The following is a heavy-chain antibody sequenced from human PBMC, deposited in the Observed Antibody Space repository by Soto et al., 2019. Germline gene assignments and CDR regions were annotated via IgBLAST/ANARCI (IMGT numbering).Heavy chain of an antibody. CDR3: AKDRYESSGYFFNDY. D-gene: IGHD3-22*01. CDR2: ISGRGGTT. CDR1: GFTFSSYT. J-gene: IGHJ4*02. V-gene: IGHV3-23*01. Sequence: EVQLLESGGGLVQPGGSLRLSCAASGFTFSSYTMSWVRLAPGKGLEWVSTISGRGGTTYYADSVKGRFTISRDNSKKTLYHQKNGLRAEDTAVYYCAKDRYESSGYFFNDYWGQGTLVTVSS.